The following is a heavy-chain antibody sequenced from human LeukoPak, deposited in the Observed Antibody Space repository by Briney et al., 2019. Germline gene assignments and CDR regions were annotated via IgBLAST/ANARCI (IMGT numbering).Heavy chain of an antibody. CDR1: GFTFSSYS. Sequence: GGSLRLSCAASGFTFSSYSMNWVRQAPGKGLEWVSSISSSSSYIYYADSVKGRFTISRYNAKNSLYLQMNSLRAEDTAVYYCAGPGIAAAGGLYYYGMDVWGQGTTVTVSS. CDR2: ISSSSSYI. J-gene: IGHJ6*02. CDR3: AGPGIAAAGGLYYYGMDV. D-gene: IGHD6-13*01. V-gene: IGHV3-21*01.